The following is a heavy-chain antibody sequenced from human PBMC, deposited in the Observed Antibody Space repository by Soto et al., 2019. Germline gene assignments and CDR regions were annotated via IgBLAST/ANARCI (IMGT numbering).Heavy chain of an antibody. CDR3: ARGTKGGSPPL. CDR2: ISSSSTNT. D-gene: IGHD1-7*01. Sequence: EVQLVESGGGLVQPGGSLRLSCAVSGFAFSNYSMNWVRQAPGKGLEWVSYISSSSTNTYYAASVRGRFTISRDNAKNSLYLRMNSLKDEDTAVYYCARGTKGGSPPLWGQGTLVNVSS. V-gene: IGHV3-48*02. J-gene: IGHJ4*02. CDR1: GFAFSNYS.